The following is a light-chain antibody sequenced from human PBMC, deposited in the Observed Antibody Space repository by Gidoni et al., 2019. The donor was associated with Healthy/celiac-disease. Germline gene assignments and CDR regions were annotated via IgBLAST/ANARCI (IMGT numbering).Light chain of an antibody. V-gene: IGKV3D-15*01. CDR2: GAS. CDR3: QQYNNWPPEDT. Sequence: EIVMTQSPATLSVSPGERATLSCRASHSVSSNLAWYQQKPGQAPRLLIYGASTRATGIPARFTLTISSLQSEDFAVYYCQQYNNWPPEDTFGQGTRLEIK. J-gene: IGKJ5*01. CDR1: HSVSSN.